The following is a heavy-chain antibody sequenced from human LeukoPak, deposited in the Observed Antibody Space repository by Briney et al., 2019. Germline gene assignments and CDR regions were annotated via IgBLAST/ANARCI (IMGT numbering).Heavy chain of an antibody. D-gene: IGHD1-26*01. J-gene: IGHJ5*02. Sequence: GGSLRLSCAASGFTFSGYSMNWVRQAPGKGLEGVSFFSSGSSFIYYADSVKGRFTVSRDNAKNSLYLQMNSLRAEDTAVYYCARDQGGERWFDPWGQGTLVTVSS. CDR2: FSSGSSFI. CDR3: ARDQGGERWFDP. CDR1: GFTFSGYS. V-gene: IGHV3-21*01.